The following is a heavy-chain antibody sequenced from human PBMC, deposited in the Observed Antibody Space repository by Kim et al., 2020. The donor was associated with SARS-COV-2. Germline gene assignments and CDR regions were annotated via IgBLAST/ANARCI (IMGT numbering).Heavy chain of an antibody. CDR2: IWYDGSNK. Sequence: GGSLRLSCAASGFTFSSYGMHWVRQAPGKGLEWVAVIWYDGSNKYYADSVKGRFTISRDNSKNTLYLHMNSLRAEDTALYYCARARFFLSPGYSSGWYGWFDPWGQGTLVTVSS. CDR1: GFTFSSYG. D-gene: IGHD6-19*01. J-gene: IGHJ5*02. CDR3: ARARFFLSPGYSSGWYGWFDP. V-gene: IGHV3-33*01.